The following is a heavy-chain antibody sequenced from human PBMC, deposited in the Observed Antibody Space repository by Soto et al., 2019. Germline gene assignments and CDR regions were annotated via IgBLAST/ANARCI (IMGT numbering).Heavy chain of an antibody. V-gene: IGHV4-30-4*01. J-gene: IGHJ5*01. CDR3: ARGRYCLTGRCFPNWFDS. CDR2: IYKSATT. Sequence: SETLSLTCSVSGDSISNLDYFWAWIRQPPGQALEYIGYIYKSATTYYNPSFESRVALAVDTSKSQFSLNVTSVTAADTAVYFCARGRYCLTGRCFPNWFDSWGQGALVTVSS. CDR1: GDSISNLDYF. D-gene: IGHD7-27*01.